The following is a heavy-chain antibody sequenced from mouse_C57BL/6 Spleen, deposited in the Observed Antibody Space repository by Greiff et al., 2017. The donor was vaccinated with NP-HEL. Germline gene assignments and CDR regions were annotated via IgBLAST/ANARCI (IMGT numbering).Heavy chain of an antibody. V-gene: IGHV1-75*01. J-gene: IGHJ1*03. Sequence: QVQLQQSGPELVKPGASVKISCKASGYTFTDYYINWVKQRPGQGLEWIGWIFPGSGSTYYNEKFKGKATLTVDKSSSTAYMLLSSLTSEDSAVYFCAGYGSSKLNWYFDVWGTGTTVTVSS. CDR3: AGYGSSKLNWYFDV. CDR2: IFPGSGST. D-gene: IGHD1-1*01. CDR1: GYTFTDYY.